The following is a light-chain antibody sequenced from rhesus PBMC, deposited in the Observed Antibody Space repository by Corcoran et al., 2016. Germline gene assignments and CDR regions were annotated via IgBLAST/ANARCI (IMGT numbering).Light chain of an antibody. J-gene: IGKJ2*01. CDR1: ENVDNY. CDR2: AAS. Sequence: DIQMTQSPSSLSASVGDRVTITCRASENVDNYLPWYQQKPGKAPKLLIYAASSLQSGVPSRFSGSGSGTYYTFNISSLQPEDVASYYCQHSYGTPFSFGQGTRVEIE. V-gene: IGKV1-74*01. CDR3: QHSYGTPFS.